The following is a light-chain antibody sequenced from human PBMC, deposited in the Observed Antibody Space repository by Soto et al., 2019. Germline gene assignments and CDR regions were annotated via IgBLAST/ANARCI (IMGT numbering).Light chain of an antibody. CDR2: STN. CDR1: NSNIGSNA. CDR3: AAWDDSLNALV. Sequence: QSVLTQPPSASGTPGQRVTIPCSGSNSNIGSNALNWYQQLPGAAPKLLMYSTNQRSSGVPDRFSASKSGTSASLAIIGLQSGDEAHYYCAAWDDSLNALVFGGGTQLTVL. V-gene: IGLV1-44*01. J-gene: IGLJ2*01.